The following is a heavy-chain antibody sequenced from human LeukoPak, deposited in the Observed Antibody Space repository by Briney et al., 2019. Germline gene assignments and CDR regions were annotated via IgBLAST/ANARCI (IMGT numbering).Heavy chain of an antibody. CDR1: GFTFSSYG. V-gene: IGHV3-23*01. CDR2: ISGSGGST. J-gene: IGHJ4*02. D-gene: IGHD3-16*01. CDR3: AKDMEQDYVWGSLDY. Sequence: QSGGSLRLSCAASGFTFSSYGMSWVRQAPGKGLEWVSAISGSGGSTYYADSVKGRFTISRDNAKNSLYLQMNSLRAEDTALYYCAKDMEQDYVWGSLDYWGQGTLVTVSS.